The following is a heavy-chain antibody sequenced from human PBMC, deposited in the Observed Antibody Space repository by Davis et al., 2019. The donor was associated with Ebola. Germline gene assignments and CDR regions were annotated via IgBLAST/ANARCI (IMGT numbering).Heavy chain of an antibody. CDR1: GFSLSTSGMR. CDR2: IDWDDDK. D-gene: IGHD6-13*01. Sequence: SGPTLVNPTQPLTLTCTFSGFSLSTSGMRVSWIRQPPGKALEWLARIDWDDDKFYSTSLKTRLTISKDTSKNQVVLTMTNMDPVDTATYYCARSSPYYYYYGMDVWGQGTTVTVSS. CDR3: ARSSPYYYYYGMDV. V-gene: IGHV2-70*04. J-gene: IGHJ6*02.